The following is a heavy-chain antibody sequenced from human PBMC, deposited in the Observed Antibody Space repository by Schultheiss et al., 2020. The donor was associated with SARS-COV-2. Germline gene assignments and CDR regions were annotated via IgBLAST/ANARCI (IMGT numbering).Heavy chain of an antibody. CDR3: ASLGGAAMALDY. D-gene: IGHD5-18*01. Sequence: SETLSLTCTVSGYSISSGYYWGWIRQPPGKGLEWIGSIYHSGSTYYNPSLKSRVTISVDTSKNQFSLKLSSVTAADTAVYYCASLGGAAMALDYWGQGTLVTVSS. V-gene: IGHV4-38-2*02. CDR2: IYHSGST. CDR1: GYSISSGYY. J-gene: IGHJ4*02.